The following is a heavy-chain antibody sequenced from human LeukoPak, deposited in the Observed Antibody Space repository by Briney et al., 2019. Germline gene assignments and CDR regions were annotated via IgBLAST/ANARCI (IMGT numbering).Heavy chain of an antibody. CDR2: FDPEDGET. J-gene: IGHJ4*02. CDR3: ATARGYCSGGSCFYYFDY. V-gene: IGHV1-24*01. D-gene: IGHD2-15*01. Sequence: ASVKVSCKVSGYTLTELSMRWVRQAPGKGLEWMGGFDPEDGETIYAQKFQGRVTMTEDTSTDTAYMELSSLRSEDTAVCYCATARGYCSGGSCFYYFDYWGQGTLVTVSS. CDR1: GYTLTELS.